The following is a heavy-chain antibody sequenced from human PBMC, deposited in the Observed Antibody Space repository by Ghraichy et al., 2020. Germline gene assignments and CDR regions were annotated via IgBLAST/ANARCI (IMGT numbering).Heavy chain of an antibody. CDR3: TTDPREYSSSRYEGVFDY. Sequence: GGSLRLSCAASGFTFSNAWMSWVRQAPGKGLEWVGRIKSKTDGGTTDYAAPVKGRFTISRDDSKNTLYLQMNSLKTEDTAVYYCTTDPREYSSSRYEGVFDYWGQGTLVTVSS. J-gene: IGHJ4*02. CDR2: IKSKTDGGTT. V-gene: IGHV3-15*01. D-gene: IGHD6-6*01. CDR1: GFTFSNAW.